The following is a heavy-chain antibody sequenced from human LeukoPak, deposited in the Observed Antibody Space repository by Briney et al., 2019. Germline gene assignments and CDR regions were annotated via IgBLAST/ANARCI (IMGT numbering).Heavy chain of an antibody. Sequence: PGGSLRLSCAASGFTFSSYNMNWVRQAPGKGLEWVSSISSSSNYIYYADSVKGRFTISRDNAKNSLYLQMKSLRAGDTAVYYCARGKTSQNIVTRKTYNWFDPWGQGTLVTVSS. J-gene: IGHJ5*02. D-gene: IGHD2/OR15-2a*01. V-gene: IGHV3-21*01. CDR1: GFTFSSYN. CDR2: ISSSSNYI. CDR3: ARGKTSQNIVTRKTYNWFDP.